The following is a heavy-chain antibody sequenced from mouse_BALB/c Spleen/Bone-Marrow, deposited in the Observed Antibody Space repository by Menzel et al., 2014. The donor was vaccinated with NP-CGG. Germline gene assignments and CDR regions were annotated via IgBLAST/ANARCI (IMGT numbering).Heavy chain of an antibody. CDR2: IDPANGNT. Sequence: VQLKESGAELVKPGASVKLSCTASGFNIKDTYMHWVKQRPEQGLEWIGRIDPANGNTKYDPKFQGKATITADTSSNTAYLQLSSLTAEYTAVYYCARWEYYAMDYWGQGTSVTVSS. V-gene: IGHV14-3*02. CDR3: ARWEYYAMDY. CDR1: GFNIKDTY. J-gene: IGHJ4*01. D-gene: IGHD4-1*01.